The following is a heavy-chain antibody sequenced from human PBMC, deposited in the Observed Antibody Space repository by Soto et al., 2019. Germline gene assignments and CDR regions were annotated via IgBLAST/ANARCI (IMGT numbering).Heavy chain of an antibody. V-gene: IGHV1-69*01. J-gene: IGHJ6*02. CDR1: GGTFSSYA. CDR2: IIPIFGTA. Sequence: QVQLVQSGAEVKKPGSSVKVSCKASGGTFSSYAISWVRQAPGQGLEWMGGIIPIFGTANYAQKFQGRVTITADESTSTAYMELSSLRSEDTAVYYCARGNCSGGSCYTGGPGYYYGMDVWGQGTTVTVSS. D-gene: IGHD2-15*01. CDR3: ARGNCSGGSCYTGGPGYYYGMDV.